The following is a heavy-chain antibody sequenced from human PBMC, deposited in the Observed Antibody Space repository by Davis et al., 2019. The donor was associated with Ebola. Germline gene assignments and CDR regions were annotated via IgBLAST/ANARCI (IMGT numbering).Heavy chain of an antibody. CDR1: GFTFSDYY. D-gene: IGHD6-6*01. J-gene: IGHJ4*02. CDR2: INHSGDSI. CDR3: ARNSAPPDY. V-gene: IGHV3-11*01. Sequence: GESLKISCAASGFTFSDYYMSWVRQAPGKGLEWISRINHSGDSIFYADFVKGRFTMSRDNAKNFLYLQLSSLRADDTAMYYCARNSAPPDYWGQGALVTVSS.